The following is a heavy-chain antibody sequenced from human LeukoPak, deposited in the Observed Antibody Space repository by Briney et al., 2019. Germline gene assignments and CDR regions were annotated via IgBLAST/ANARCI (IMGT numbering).Heavy chain of an antibody. CDR2: VNPNSGNT. J-gene: IGHJ4*02. CDR3: ARATPGGLHGYSFDY. Sequence: ASVKVSCKASRYTLKNYVINWVRQATGHGLEWMGWVNPNSGNTHLAHKFQDTVSMARDTYIKPAYTELTSLSYRGPAVYFIARATPGGLHGYSFDYWGQGTVVTVYS. CDR1: RYTLKNYV. V-gene: IGHV1-8*02. D-gene: IGHD5-24*01.